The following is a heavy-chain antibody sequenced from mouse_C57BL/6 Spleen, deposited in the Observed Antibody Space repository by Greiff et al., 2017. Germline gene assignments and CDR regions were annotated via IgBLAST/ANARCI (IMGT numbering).Heavy chain of an antibody. Sequence: VQLQQSGAELVKPGASVKLSCKASGYTFTSYWMHWVKQRPGQGLEWIGYINPSSGYTKYNQKFKDKATLTADQSSNTAYMQLSSLTYADSAVYYWATTGVDPLDYWGQGTTLTVSS. CDR2: INPSSGYT. CDR1: GYTFTSYW. D-gene: IGHD1-1*01. J-gene: IGHJ2*01. V-gene: IGHV1-7*01. CDR3: ATTGVDPLDY.